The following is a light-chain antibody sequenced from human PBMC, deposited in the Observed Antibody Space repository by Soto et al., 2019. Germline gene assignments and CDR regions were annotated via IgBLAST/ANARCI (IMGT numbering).Light chain of an antibody. V-gene: IGLV2-11*01. CDR3: CSYAGSYTFYV. CDR1: SSDVGGYNY. J-gene: IGLJ1*01. CDR2: DVS. Sequence: QSALTQPRSVSGSPGQSVTISCTGTSSDVGGYNYVSWYQQHPGKAPKLMIYDVSKRPSGVPDRFSGSKSGNTASLTISGLQAEDEADYYCCSYAGSYTFYVFGHGTKVT.